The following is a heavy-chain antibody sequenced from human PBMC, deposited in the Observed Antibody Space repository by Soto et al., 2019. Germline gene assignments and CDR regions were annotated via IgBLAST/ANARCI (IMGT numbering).Heavy chain of an antibody. CDR3: ARGGYYYDSSGYPYYYYYGMDV. CDR2: IIPIFGTA. J-gene: IGHJ6*02. D-gene: IGHD3-22*01. Sequence: SVKVTCKASGGTFSSYAISWVRQAPGQGLEWMGGIIPIFGTANYAQKFQGRVTITADESTSTAYMELSSLRSEDTAVYYCARGGYYYDSSGYPYYYYYGMDVWGQGTTVTVSS. V-gene: IGHV1-69*13. CDR1: GGTFSSYA.